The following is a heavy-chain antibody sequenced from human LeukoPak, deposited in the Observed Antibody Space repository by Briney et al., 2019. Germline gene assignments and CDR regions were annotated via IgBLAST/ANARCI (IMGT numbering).Heavy chain of an antibody. CDR3: ARELGENYDFWSGYYTLDY. D-gene: IGHD3-3*01. CDR1: GGSISSGSYY. J-gene: IGHJ4*02. Sequence: SQTLSLTCTVSGGSISSGSYYWSWIRQPAGKGLEWIGRIYTSGSTNYNPSLKSRVTISVDTSKNQFSLKLSSVTAADAAVYYCARELGENYDFWSGYYTLDYWGQGTLVTVSS. CDR2: IYTSGST. V-gene: IGHV4-61*02.